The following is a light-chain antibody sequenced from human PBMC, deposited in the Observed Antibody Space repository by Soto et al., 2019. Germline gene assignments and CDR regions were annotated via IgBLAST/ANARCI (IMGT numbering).Light chain of an antibody. Sequence: PGERAALSCRASQSVSSKLLAWYQQKPGQAPRLLIYAASNRATGIPDRFSGSGSGTDFTLTISRLEPEDFAVYYCQQRSNWPITFGQGTRLEIK. CDR1: QSVSSKL. V-gene: IGKV3D-20*02. CDR3: QQRSNWPIT. J-gene: IGKJ5*01. CDR2: AAS.